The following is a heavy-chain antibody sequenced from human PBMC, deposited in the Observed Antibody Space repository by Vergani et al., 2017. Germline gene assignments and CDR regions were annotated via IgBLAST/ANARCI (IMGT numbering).Heavy chain of an antibody. V-gene: IGHV4-34*01. Sequence: QVQLQQRGAGLLKPSETLSLTCGISGAFFSGYHCSWIRQSPGKGLEWIGEITDGGGTNYHPSLASRVSMSLDLAENQFSLRLDSVTAADTAIYYCARGLGTTWPIGPYWGQGTLVTVSS. CDR2: ITDGGGT. D-gene: IGHD2/OR15-2a*01. CDR3: ARGLGTTWPIGPY. CDR1: GAFFSGYH. J-gene: IGHJ4*02.